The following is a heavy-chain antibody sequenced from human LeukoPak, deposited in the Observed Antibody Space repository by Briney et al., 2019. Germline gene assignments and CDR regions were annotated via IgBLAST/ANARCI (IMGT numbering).Heavy chain of an antibody. CDR3: VREAYDIRDY. V-gene: IGHV3-48*02. CDR1: GFTFSTYS. Sequence: AGGSLRLSCAASGFTFSTYSMNWVRQAPGKGLEWVSYISSSSSTIYYADSVKGRFTISRDNAKNSLYLQMNSLRDGDTAVYYCVREAYDIRDYWGQGTLVTVSS. CDR2: ISSSSSTI. J-gene: IGHJ4*02. D-gene: IGHD3-9*01.